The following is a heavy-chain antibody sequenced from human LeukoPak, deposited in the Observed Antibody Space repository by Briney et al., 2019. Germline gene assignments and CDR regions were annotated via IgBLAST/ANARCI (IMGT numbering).Heavy chain of an antibody. CDR2: IYHSGST. CDR1: GYSISSGYY. CDR3: AKTVGATIRFFDY. V-gene: IGHV4-38-2*02. Sequence: SETLSLTCTVSGYSISSGYYWGWIRQPPGKGLEWIGSIYHSGSTYYNPSLKSRVTISVDTSKNQFSLKLSSVTAADTAVYYCAKTVGATIRFFDYWGWGTLVTVSS. J-gene: IGHJ4*02. D-gene: IGHD1-26*01.